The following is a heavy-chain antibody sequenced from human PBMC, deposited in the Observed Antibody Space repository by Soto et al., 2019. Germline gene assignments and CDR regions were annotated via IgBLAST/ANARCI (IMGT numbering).Heavy chain of an antibody. J-gene: IGHJ4*02. CDR1: GCSISSYY. CDR2: IYYSGST. CDR3: AKSLINMVPEAD. D-gene: IGHD3-10*01. V-gene: IGHV4-59*08. Sequence: SETLSLTCTVSGCSISSYYWSWIRQPPGKGLEWIGYIYYSGSTNYNPSLKSRVTISVDTSKNQFSLKLSSVTAADTAVYYCAKSLINMVPEADWGQGTLVTVS.